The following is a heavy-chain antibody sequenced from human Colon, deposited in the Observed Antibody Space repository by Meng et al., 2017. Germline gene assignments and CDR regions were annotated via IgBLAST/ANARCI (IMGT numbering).Heavy chain of an antibody. J-gene: IGHJ4*02. CDR1: GGAISSGSYY. Sequence: VKPQASGPGLVTPSQSLSLTCTVCGGAISSGSYYWSWIRQPAGKGLEWIGRVYTSGSTNYNPSLKSRLTISVDTSKNQFSLKLNSVTAADTAVYYCARGAAVALDYWGQGTLVTVSS. D-gene: IGHD4-23*01. CDR3: ARGAAVALDY. V-gene: IGHV4-61*02. CDR2: VYTSGST.